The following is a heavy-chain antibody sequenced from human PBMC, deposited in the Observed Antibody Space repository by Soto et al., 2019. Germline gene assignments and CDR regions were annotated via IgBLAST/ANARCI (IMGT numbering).Heavy chain of an antibody. V-gene: IGHV3-30*03. CDR2: ISYDGSNK. CDR1: GFTFSSYG. D-gene: IGHD6-19*01. J-gene: IGHJ3*02. CDR3: ATTGYSSGWYGPSPFDI. Sequence: QVQLVESGGGVVQPGRSLRLSCAASGFTFSSYGMHWVRQAPGKGLEWVAVISYDGSNKYYADSVKGRFTISRDNSKNTLYLQMNSLGAEDTAVYYCATTGYSSGWYGPSPFDIWGQGTMVTVSS.